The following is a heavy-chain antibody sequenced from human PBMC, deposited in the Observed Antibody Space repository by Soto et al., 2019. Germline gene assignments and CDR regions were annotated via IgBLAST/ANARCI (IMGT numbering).Heavy chain of an antibody. Sequence: GSLRLSCAASGFTFSMYWMHWVHQVPGKGPEWVSRINDDGISTNYADSVKGRFTISRDNAKNTLYLQMNALRVEDTAVYYCTRGPRSTSTGTGAFWGQGTLVTVSS. CDR1: GFTFSMYW. CDR3: TRGPRSTSTGTGAF. D-gene: IGHD1-1*01. J-gene: IGHJ4*02. V-gene: IGHV3-74*01. CDR2: INDDGIST.